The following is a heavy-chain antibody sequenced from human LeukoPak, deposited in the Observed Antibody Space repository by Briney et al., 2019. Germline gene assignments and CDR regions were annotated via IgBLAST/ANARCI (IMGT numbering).Heavy chain of an antibody. CDR2: ISYHGSEK. CDR1: GFTFSSYG. CDR3: AKPGGSYLDY. D-gene: IGHD3-16*01. V-gene: IGHV3-30*18. Sequence: GRSLRLSCAASGFTFSSYGMHWVRQAPGRGLEWVAVISYHGSEKYFADSVKGRFTISRENPRNTLYLQMNSLRPEDTAVYYCAKPGGSYLDYWGRGTLVTVTS. J-gene: IGHJ4*02.